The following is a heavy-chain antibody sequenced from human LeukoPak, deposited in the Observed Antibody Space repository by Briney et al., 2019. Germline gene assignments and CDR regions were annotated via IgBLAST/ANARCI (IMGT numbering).Heavy chain of an antibody. CDR2: INHSGST. Sequence: PSETLSLTCAVYGGSFSGYYWSWIRQPPGKGLEWIGEINHSGSTNYNPSLKSRVTISVDTSKNQFSLKLSSVTAADTAVYYCARGPYSSSSDYYYYGMDVWGQGTTVTASS. CDR3: ARGPYSSSSDYYYYGMDV. CDR1: GGSFSGYY. D-gene: IGHD6-13*01. V-gene: IGHV4-34*01. J-gene: IGHJ6*02.